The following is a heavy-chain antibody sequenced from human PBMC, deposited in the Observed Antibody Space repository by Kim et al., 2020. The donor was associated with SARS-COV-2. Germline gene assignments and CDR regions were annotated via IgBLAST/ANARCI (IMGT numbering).Heavy chain of an antibody. V-gene: IGHV1-2*02. D-gene: IGHD2-15*01. CDR2: INPNSGGT. J-gene: IGHJ5*02. Sequence: ASVKVSCKASGYTFTGYYMHWVRQAPGQGLEWMGWINPNSGGTNYAQKFQGRVTMTRDTSISTAYMELSRLRSDDTAVYYCARVRMGYCSGGSCPNWFDPWGQGTLVTVSS. CDR1: GYTFTGYY. CDR3: ARVRMGYCSGGSCPNWFDP.